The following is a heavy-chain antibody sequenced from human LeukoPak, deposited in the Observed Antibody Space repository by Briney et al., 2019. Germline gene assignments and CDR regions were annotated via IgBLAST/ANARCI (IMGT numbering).Heavy chain of an antibody. D-gene: IGHD4-23*01. CDR3: ARLGPHYGGNPDNWFDP. J-gene: IGHJ5*02. CDR2: IIPIFGTA. CDR1: GGTFSSYA. Sequence: SVKVSCKASGGTFSSYAISWVRQAPGQGLEWMGGIIPIFGTANYAQKFQGRVTITADESTSTAYMELSSLRSEDTAVYYCARLGPHYGGNPDNWFDPWGQGTLVTVSS. V-gene: IGHV1-69*13.